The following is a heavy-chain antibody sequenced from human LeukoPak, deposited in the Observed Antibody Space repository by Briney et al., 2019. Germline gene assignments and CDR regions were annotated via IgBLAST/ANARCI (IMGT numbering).Heavy chain of an antibody. V-gene: IGHV1-18*01. Sequence: GASVKVSCKASGYMYTSYGLSWVRQAPGQGLEWMGWISAYNGNTRYAQKFQGGVTMTTDTSTRTAYMEMRSLRSDDTAVYYCARDRRGRAVANPYYYNGMDVWGEGTTVTVSS. J-gene: IGHJ6*04. CDR2: ISAYNGNT. CDR3: ARDRRGRAVANPYYYNGMDV. D-gene: IGHD6-19*01. CDR1: GYMYTSYG.